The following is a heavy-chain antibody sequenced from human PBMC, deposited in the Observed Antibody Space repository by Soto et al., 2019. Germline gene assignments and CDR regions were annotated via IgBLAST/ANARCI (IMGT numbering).Heavy chain of an antibody. V-gene: IGHV1-8*01. Sequence: QVQLVQSGAEVKKPGASVKVSCKASGYTFTSYDINWVRQATGQGLEWMGWMNPNSGNTGYAQKFQGRVTITRNTSIITAYMELGSLRSEDTAVYYCARDIGVVVAATGGGMDVWGQGTTVTVSS. CDR1: GYTFTSYD. CDR2: MNPNSGNT. D-gene: IGHD2-15*01. J-gene: IGHJ6*02. CDR3: ARDIGVVVAATGGGMDV.